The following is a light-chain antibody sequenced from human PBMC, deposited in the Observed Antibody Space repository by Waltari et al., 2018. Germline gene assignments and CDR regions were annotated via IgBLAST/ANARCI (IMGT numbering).Light chain of an antibody. CDR2: GAS. CDR3: QQYGSSPPVT. V-gene: IGKV3-20*01. Sequence: EIVLTQSPGTLSLSPGERATLSCRASQSVSSSYLAWYQQKPGQAPRLLIYGASSRATGIPDRFSGSGSGTDFTLTISRLEPEDFAVYYCQQYGSSPPVTSGPGTKVDIK. J-gene: IGKJ3*01. CDR1: QSVSSSY.